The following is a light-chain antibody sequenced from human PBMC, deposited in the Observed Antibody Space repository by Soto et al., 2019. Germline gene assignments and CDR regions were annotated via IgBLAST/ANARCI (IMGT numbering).Light chain of an antibody. CDR1: QNIYTY. CDR3: QQRSEWPIT. J-gene: IGKJ5*01. Sequence: EIVLTQSPATLSVSPGERAALSCRASQNIYTYLAWYQQKPGQAPRLFIYDASNRATGVPARFSGSGSGTDFTLTISSLEPEDFAVYYCQQRSEWPITFGQGTRLEIK. V-gene: IGKV3-11*01. CDR2: DAS.